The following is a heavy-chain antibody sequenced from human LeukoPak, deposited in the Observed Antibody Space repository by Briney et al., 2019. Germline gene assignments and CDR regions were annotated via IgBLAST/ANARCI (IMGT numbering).Heavy chain of an antibody. D-gene: IGHD6-13*01. CDR3: ARDRGSSWPTGAFDI. CDR1: GYTFTSYG. Sequence: ASVKVSCKASGYTFTSYGISWVRQAPGQGLEWMGWISAYNGNTDYAQKLQGRITMTTDTSTSTAYMELRSLRSDDTAVYYCARDRGSSWPTGAFDIWGQGTMVTVSS. V-gene: IGHV1-18*01. J-gene: IGHJ3*02. CDR2: ISAYNGNT.